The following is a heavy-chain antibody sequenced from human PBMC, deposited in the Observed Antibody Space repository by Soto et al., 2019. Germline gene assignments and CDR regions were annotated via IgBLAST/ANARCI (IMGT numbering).Heavy chain of an antibody. CDR2: INPNSGGT. J-gene: IGHJ3*02. D-gene: IGHD3-16*01. CDR3: ATFALGFGAFDI. Sequence: ASVKVSCKASGYTFTGYYMHWVRQAPGQGLEWMGWINPNSGGTNYAQKFQGWVTMTRYTSISTAYMELSRLRSDDTAVYYCATFALGFGAFDIWGQGTMVTVSS. CDR1: GYTFTGYY. V-gene: IGHV1-2*04.